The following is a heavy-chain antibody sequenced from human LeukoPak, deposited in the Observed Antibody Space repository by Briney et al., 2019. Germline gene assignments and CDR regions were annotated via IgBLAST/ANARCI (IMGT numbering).Heavy chain of an antibody. V-gene: IGHV1-69*13. CDR1: GGTFSSYA. CDR2: IIPIFGTA. J-gene: IGHJ4*02. D-gene: IGHD3-16*02. Sequence: GASVKVSCKASGGTFSSYAISWVRQAPGQGLEWMGGIIPIFGTANYAQKFQGRVTITADESTSTAYMELSSLRSEDTAVYYCAYDVLRLGELSHYFDYWGQGTLVTVSS. CDR3: AYDVLRLGELSHYFDY.